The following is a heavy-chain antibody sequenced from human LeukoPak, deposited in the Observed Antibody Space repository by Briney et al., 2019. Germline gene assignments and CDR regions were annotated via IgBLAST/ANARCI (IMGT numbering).Heavy chain of an antibody. CDR1: GFTFSTYS. Sequence: GGSLRLSCAASGFTFSTYSMNWVGQAPGKGLEWVSSISSSSASIYYADSGKGRFTISRDNAKNSLYLQMNSLRAEDTAVYYCARGHQWLVDFDYWGQGTLVTVSS. CDR3: ARGHQWLVDFDY. V-gene: IGHV3-21*01. CDR2: ISSSSASI. J-gene: IGHJ4*02. D-gene: IGHD6-19*01.